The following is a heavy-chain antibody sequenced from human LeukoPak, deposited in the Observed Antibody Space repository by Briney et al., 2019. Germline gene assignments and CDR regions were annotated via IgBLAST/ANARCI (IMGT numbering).Heavy chain of an antibody. Sequence: TSETVSLMCTVSGGSISSYYWSWIRQPAGRGLEWIGRIYTRGSTNHNPSLKSRVTMSVDTSKNQFPLKLSSVTDADTAVYYCVRETRITMVRGVRFDIWGQGTMVTVSS. CDR2: IYTRGST. CDR1: GGSISSYY. D-gene: IGHD3-10*01. CDR3: VRETRITMVRGVRFDI. J-gene: IGHJ3*02. V-gene: IGHV4-4*07.